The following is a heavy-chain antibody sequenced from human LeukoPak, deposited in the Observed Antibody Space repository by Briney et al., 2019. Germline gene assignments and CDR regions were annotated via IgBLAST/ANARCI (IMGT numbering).Heavy chain of an antibody. CDR1: GYSFTSYW. V-gene: IGHV5-51*01. J-gene: IGHJ6*03. Sequence: GESLKISCKGSGYSFTSYWIGWVRQMPGKGLEWMGFIYPGDSDTRYSPSFQGQVTISADKSISTAYLQWSSLKASDTAMYYCARPGLAVAGYYYMDVWGKGTTVTVSS. CDR2: IYPGDSDT. CDR3: ARPGLAVAGYYYMDV. D-gene: IGHD6-19*01.